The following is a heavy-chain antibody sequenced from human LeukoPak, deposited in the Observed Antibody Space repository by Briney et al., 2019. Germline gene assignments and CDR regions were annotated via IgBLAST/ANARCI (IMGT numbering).Heavy chain of an antibody. D-gene: IGHD3-3*01. J-gene: IGHJ4*02. CDR1: GFTFSDFY. CDR3: ARDGYDFWSGYYHASHFDY. CDR2: ISSSGNTK. Sequence: TGGSLRLSCAASGFTFSDFYMSWIRQAPGKGLEWVSYISSSGNTKYYADSVKGRFTMSRDNAKNSLYLQMNSLRDEDTAVYYCARDGYDFWSGYYHASHFDYWGQGTLVTVSS. V-gene: IGHV3-11*04.